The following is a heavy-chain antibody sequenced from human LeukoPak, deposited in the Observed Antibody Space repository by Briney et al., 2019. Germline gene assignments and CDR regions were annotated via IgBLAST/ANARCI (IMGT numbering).Heavy chain of an antibody. J-gene: IGHJ6*02. CDR2: ISTNGDTT. D-gene: IGHD2-15*01. Sequence: GGSLRLSCAASGFTFTAHAMHWVRQAPGKGLEYVSTISTNGDTTYYADSVKGRFTISRDNSKNTLYLQMGGLRAEDMAVYYCVRGRGVSSYDAMDVWGRGTTVTVSS. CDR1: GFTFTAHA. V-gene: IGHV3-64*02. CDR3: VRGRGVSSYDAMDV.